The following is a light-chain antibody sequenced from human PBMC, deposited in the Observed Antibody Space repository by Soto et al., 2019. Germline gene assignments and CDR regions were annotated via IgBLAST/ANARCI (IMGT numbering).Light chain of an antibody. CDR1: QTISSW. J-gene: IGKJ1*01. V-gene: IGKV1-5*03. CDR2: KAS. CDR3: QHYNSYSEA. Sequence: DIQMTQSPSTLSGSVGDRVTITCRASQTISSWLAWYQQKPGKAPKLLSYKASTLKSGVPSRFSGSGSGTEFPLTISSLQPDDFATYYCQHYNSYSEAFXQGTKVDIK.